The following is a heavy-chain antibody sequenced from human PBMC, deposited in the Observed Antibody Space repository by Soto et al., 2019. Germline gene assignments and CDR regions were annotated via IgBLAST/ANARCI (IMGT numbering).Heavy chain of an antibody. CDR1: GGTFSSYT. D-gene: IGHD3-22*01. J-gene: IGHJ6*02. V-gene: IGHV1-69*04. Sequence: SVKVSCKASGGTFSSYTISWVRQAPGQGLEWMGRIIPILGIANYAQKFQGRVTITADKSTSTAYMELSSLRSEDTAVYYCAREYYYDSRSYGMDVWGQGTTVTVSS. CDR3: AREYYYDSRSYGMDV. CDR2: IIPILGIA.